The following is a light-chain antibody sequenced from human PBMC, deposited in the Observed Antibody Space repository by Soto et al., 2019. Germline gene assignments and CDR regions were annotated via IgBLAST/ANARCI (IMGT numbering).Light chain of an antibody. V-gene: IGKV3-20*01. CDR1: QSVSSSY. J-gene: IGKJ3*01. Sequence: EIVLTQSPFTVSLSPGERATLSCRASQSVSSSYLAWYQQKPGQAPRLLIYDASTRATGIPDRFSGSGSGTDFTLTISRLEPEDFAVYYCQHYGRSPGLFTFGPGTKVDIK. CDR2: DAS. CDR3: QHYGRSPGLFT.